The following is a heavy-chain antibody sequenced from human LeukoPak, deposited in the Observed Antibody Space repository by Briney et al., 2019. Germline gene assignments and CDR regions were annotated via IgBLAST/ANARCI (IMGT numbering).Heavy chain of an antibody. D-gene: IGHD1-1*01. V-gene: IGHV4-59*01. CDR3: ARVSWFPGTSYYYMDV. Sequence: PSETLSLTCTVSGGSISSYYWSWIRQPPGKGLEWIGYIYYSGTTNYNPSLKSRVTISVDTSKNQFSLKLSSVTAADTAMYYCARVSWFPGTSYYYMDVWGKGTTVTASS. CDR1: GGSISSYY. J-gene: IGHJ6*03. CDR2: IYYSGTT.